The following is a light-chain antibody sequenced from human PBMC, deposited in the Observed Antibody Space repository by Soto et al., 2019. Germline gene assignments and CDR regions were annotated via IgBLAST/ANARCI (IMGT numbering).Light chain of an antibody. CDR3: AAWDDGLNGWL. V-gene: IGLV2-8*01. CDR2: EVA. CDR1: RSDVGGYNY. Sequence: QSALTQPPSASGSPGQSVTISCTGTRSDVGGYNYVSWYQQHPGKAPKLIIYEVAKRPSGVPDRFSGSKSGNTASLTVSGLQAEDEGDYYCAAWDDGLNGWLFGGGTKLTVL. J-gene: IGLJ3*02.